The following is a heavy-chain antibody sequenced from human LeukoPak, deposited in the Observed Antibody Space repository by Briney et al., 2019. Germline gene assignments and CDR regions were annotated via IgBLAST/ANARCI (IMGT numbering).Heavy chain of an antibody. CDR1: GFTFSSYA. J-gene: IGHJ4*02. CDR2: ISISGGTT. V-gene: IGHV3-23*01. CDR3: AGGQGWVLDY. D-gene: IGHD1-26*01. Sequence: GGSLRLSCAASGFTFSSYAMNWVRQAPGKGLEWVSAISISGGTTYHADYVKGRFTVSRDNSKNTLYLQMNSLRADDTAVYYCAGGQGWVLDYWGQGTLVTVSS.